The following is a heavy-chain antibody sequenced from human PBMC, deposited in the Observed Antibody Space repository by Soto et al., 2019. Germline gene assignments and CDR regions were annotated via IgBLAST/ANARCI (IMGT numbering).Heavy chain of an antibody. CDR1: GGSINSGGYY. J-gene: IGHJ4*02. V-gene: IGHV4-31*03. D-gene: IGHD6-13*01. CDR3: SIGYRHSGDRSSSVFDY. CDR2: MYYSGST. Sequence: QVQLRESGPGLVKPSPTLSLTCTVSGGSINSGGYYWNWIRQHPGQGLEWIGYMYYSGSTYYNPFLRRRVTISADTSEIRSALKLSSVTAAAAAVYFRSIGYRHSGDRSSSVFDYWGQGTRVNVSS.